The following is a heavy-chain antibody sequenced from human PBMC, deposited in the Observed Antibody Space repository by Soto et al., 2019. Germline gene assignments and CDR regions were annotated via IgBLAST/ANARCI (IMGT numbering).Heavy chain of an antibody. CDR3: ARDPGEDIVVVVAATLAFDI. Sequence: ASVKVSCKASGYTFTSYGISWVRQAPGQGLEWMGWISAYNGNTNYAQELQGRVTMTTDTSTSTAYMELRSLRSDDTAVYYCARDPGEDIVVVVAATLAFDIWGQGTMVTVSS. J-gene: IGHJ3*02. D-gene: IGHD2-15*01. CDR2: ISAYNGNT. CDR1: GYTFTSYG. V-gene: IGHV1-18*01.